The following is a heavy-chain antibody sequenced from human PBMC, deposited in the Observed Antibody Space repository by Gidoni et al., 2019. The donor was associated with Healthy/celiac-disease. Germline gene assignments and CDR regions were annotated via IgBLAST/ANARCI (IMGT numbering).Heavy chain of an antibody. CDR2: IIPIFDTA. CDR3: ARSSGWYGPIDY. V-gene: IGHV1-69*06. CDR1: GGTCSSYA. J-gene: IGHJ4*02. D-gene: IGHD6-19*01. Sequence: QVQLVQSGAEVQKPGSSVKVSCQASGGTCSSYALSWVRQAPGQGLEWMGGIIPIFDTANDAQKFQGRGTITADKSTSTAYMERSSLRAEDTGVYYCARSSGWYGPIDYWGQGTLVTVSS.